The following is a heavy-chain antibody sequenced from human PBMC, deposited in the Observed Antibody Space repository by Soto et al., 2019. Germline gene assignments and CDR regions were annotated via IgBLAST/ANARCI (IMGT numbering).Heavy chain of an antibody. J-gene: IGHJ6*02. CDR3: ARADCTNGVCYVDEYYGMDV. CDR1: GYTFTGYY. Sequence: ASVKVSCKASGYTFTGYYMHWVRQAPGQGLEWMGWINPNSGGTNYAQKFQGRVTMTRDTSISTAYMELSRLRSDDTAVYYCARADCTNGVCYVDEYYGMDVWGQGTTVTVSS. V-gene: IGHV1-2*02. D-gene: IGHD2-8*01. CDR2: INPNSGGT.